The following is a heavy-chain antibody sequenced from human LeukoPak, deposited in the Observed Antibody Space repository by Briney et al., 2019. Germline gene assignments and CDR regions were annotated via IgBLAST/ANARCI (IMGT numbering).Heavy chain of an antibody. CDR2: ISYDGSNK. CDR1: GFTFSSYA. Sequence: GGSLRLSCAASGFTFSSYATHWVRQAPGKGLEWVAVISYDGSNKYYADSVKGRFTISRDNSKNTLYLQMNSLRAEDTAVYYCARDFGYSYGTYYYGMDVWGQGTTVTVSS. D-gene: IGHD5-18*01. CDR3: ARDFGYSYGTYYYGMDV. V-gene: IGHV3-30-3*01. J-gene: IGHJ6*02.